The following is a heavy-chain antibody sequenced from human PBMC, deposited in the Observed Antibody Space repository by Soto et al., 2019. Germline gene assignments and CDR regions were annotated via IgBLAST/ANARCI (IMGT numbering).Heavy chain of an antibody. CDR2: INAGNGNT. CDR1: GYTFTSYS. Sequence: GASMKVSCKASGYTFTSYSMHLVRQAPGQRLEWMGWINAGNGNTKYSQKFQGRVTITRDTSASTAYMELSSLRSEDTAVYYCARDRFRIAAAGTPFDYWGQGTLVTVSS. J-gene: IGHJ4*02. V-gene: IGHV1-3*01. D-gene: IGHD6-13*01. CDR3: ARDRFRIAAAGTPFDY.